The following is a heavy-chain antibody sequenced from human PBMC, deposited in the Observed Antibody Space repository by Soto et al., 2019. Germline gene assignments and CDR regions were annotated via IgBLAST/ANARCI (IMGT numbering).Heavy chain of an antibody. V-gene: IGHV4-59*01. CDR2: IYYSGST. Sequence: SETLSLTCTVSGGSISSYYWRWIRQPPGKGLEWIGNIYYSGSTNYNPSLKSRVTISVDTSKNQFSLKLSSVTAADTAVYYCARDRYYGMDVWGQGTTVTVSS. J-gene: IGHJ6*02. CDR1: GGSISSYY. CDR3: ARDRYYGMDV.